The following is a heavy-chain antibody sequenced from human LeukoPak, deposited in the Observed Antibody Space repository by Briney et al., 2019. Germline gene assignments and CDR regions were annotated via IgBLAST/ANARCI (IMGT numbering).Heavy chain of an antibody. V-gene: IGHV4-31*03. D-gene: IGHD2-2*02. CDR1: GGSISSGGYD. CDR3: ARDQVVPAAIGYYYYGMDV. J-gene: IGHJ6*02. CDR2: IYYSRST. Sequence: SQTLSLTCTVSGGSISSGGYDWSWIRQHPGKGLEWIGYIYYSRSTYYNPSLKSRVTISVDTSKNQFSLKLSSVTAADTAVYYCARDQVVPAAIGYYYYGMDVWGQGTTVTVSS.